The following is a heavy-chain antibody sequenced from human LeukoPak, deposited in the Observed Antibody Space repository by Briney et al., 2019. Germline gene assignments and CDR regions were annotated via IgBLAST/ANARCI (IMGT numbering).Heavy chain of an antibody. CDR2: IIPILGIA. D-gene: IGHD2-8*01. V-gene: IGHV1-69*02. CDR1: GGTFRSYT. J-gene: IGHJ4*02. Sequence: VASVKVSCKASGGTFRSYTISWVRQAPGQGLEWMGRIIPILGIANYAQKFQGRVTITADKSTSTAYMELSSLRSEDTAVYYCARVFPDCTNGVCLDYWGQGTLVTVSS. CDR3: ARVFPDCTNGVCLDY.